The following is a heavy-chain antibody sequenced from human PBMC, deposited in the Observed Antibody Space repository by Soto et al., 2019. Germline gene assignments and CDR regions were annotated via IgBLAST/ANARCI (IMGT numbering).Heavy chain of an antibody. J-gene: IGHJ4*02. CDR1: GYSFTNYW. V-gene: IGHV5-51*01. CDR3: ARLMTTIFGVVIRFDY. Sequence: GESLKISCKGSGYSFTNYWIGWVRQMPGKGLEWMGIIYPGDSDTLYSPSFQGQVTFSADKSISTAFLQWSSLEASDTAMYYCARLMTTIFGVVIRFDYWGQGTLVTVSS. D-gene: IGHD3-3*01. CDR2: IYPGDSDT.